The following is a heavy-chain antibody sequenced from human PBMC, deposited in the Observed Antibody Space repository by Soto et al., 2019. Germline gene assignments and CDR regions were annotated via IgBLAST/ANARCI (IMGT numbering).Heavy chain of an antibody. J-gene: IGHJ4*02. D-gene: IGHD3-22*01. CDR1: GFTFINTG. Sequence: GGSLRLSCAGSGFTFINTGMSWVRQAPGQGLEWVSAITGNGDTTYYADSVKGRFTISRDNSKSTLYLQMNSLGAEDTAVYYCAKIDGYFDYWGQGTLVTVSS. V-gene: IGHV3-23*01. CDR2: ITGNGDTT. CDR3: AKIDGYFDY.